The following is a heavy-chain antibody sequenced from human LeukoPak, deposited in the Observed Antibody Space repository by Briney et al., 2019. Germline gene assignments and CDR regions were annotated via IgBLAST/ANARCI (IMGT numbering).Heavy chain of an antibody. CDR1: VYTFTGYY. Sequence: ASVKVSCKASVYTFTGYYMHLVRQAPGQGLEWMGWINPNSGGTNYAQKFQGRVTMTRDTSISTAYMELSRLRSDDTAVYYCAREELEPFRIFDYWGQGTLVTVSS. V-gene: IGHV1-2*02. J-gene: IGHJ4*02. CDR3: AREELEPFRIFDY. CDR2: INPNSGGT. D-gene: IGHD1-1*01.